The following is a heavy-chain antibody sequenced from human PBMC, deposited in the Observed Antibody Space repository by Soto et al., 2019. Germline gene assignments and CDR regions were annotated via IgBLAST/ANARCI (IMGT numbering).Heavy chain of an antibody. CDR3: ARRTGDGTFDF. Sequence: ASVKVSLKTSGYIIISYPRYWGSQATGKRIEWMGWINAGYGNTKSSQKFQDRVTISRDTSASTAYMELTSLRSEDTAVYYCARRTGDGTFDFWVQRTSVTVFS. V-gene: IGHV1-3*01. CDR1: GYIIISYP. D-gene: IGHD7-27*01. CDR2: INAGYGNT. J-gene: IGHJ4*02.